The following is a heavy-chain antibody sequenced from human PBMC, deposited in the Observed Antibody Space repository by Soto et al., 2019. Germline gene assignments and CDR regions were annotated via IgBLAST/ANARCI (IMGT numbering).Heavy chain of an antibody. CDR3: ARDREESWSGYYGFSYGMDV. Sequence: VGSLRLSCAASGFTFSSYAMHWVRQAPGKGLEWVAVISYDGSNKYYADSVKGRFTISRDNSKNTLYLQMNSLRAEDTAVYYCARDREESWSGYYGFSYGMDVWGQGTTVNVSS. V-gene: IGHV3-30-3*01. CDR2: ISYDGSNK. D-gene: IGHD3-3*01. CDR1: GFTFSSYA. J-gene: IGHJ6*02.